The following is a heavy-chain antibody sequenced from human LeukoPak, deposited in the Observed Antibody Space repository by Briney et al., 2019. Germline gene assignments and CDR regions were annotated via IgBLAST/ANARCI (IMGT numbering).Heavy chain of an antibody. V-gene: IGHV3-9*01. D-gene: IGHD6-13*01. CDR1: GFTFDDYA. J-gene: IGHJ2*01. CDR3: AKDIAAAGTGWYFDL. Sequence: QPGRSLRLSCAASGFTFDDYAMHWVRQAPGKGLEWVSGISWNSGSIGYADSVKGRFTISRDNAKNSLYLQMNSLRAEDTALYYCAKDIAAAGTGWYFDLWGRGTLVTVSS. CDR2: ISWNSGSI.